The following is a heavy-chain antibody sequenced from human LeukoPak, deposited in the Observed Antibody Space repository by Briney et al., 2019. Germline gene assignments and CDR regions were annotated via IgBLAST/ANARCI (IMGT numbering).Heavy chain of an antibody. CDR3: ARDLLVGDSPSRD. J-gene: IGHJ4*02. CDR1: GYTFTSYG. CDR2: ISAYNGDT. V-gene: IGHV1-18*01. D-gene: IGHD2-15*01. Sequence: ASVKVSCKASGYTFTSYGISWVRQAPGQGLGWMGWISAYNGDTNYAQKLQGRVTMTTDTSTSTAYMELRSLRSDDTAVYYCARDLLVGDSPSRDWGQGTLVTVSS.